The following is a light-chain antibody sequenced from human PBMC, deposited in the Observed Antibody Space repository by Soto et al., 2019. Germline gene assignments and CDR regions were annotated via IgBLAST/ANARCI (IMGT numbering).Light chain of an antibody. Sequence: DIPMPQSPSSLSASVVNRVTITCRASASLSNNLNWYQQKPGKAPRLLIYAASTLQSGVPSRFSGGASWTDFTHTISSLQPEDFTPHDCQQTYSTPRGAFGQGTKVEIK. CDR1: ASLSNN. CDR2: AAS. V-gene: IGKV1-39*01. CDR3: QQTYSTPRGA. J-gene: IGKJ1*01.